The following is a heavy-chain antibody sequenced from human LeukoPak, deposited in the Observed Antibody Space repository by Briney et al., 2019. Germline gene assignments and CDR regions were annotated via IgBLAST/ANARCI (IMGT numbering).Heavy chain of an antibody. CDR1: GGSISSSSYY. Sequence: SETLSLTCTVSGGSISSSSYYWGWIRQPPGKGLEWIGSIYYSGSTYYNPSLKSRVTISVDTSKNQFSLKLSSVTAADTAVYYCARHLSGAVAAFDYWGQGTLVTVSS. CDR3: ARHLSGAVAAFDY. CDR2: IYYSGST. V-gene: IGHV4-39*01. J-gene: IGHJ4*02. D-gene: IGHD6-19*01.